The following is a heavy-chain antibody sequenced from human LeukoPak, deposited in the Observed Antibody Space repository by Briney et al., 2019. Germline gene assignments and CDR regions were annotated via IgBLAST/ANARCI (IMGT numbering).Heavy chain of an antibody. CDR1: GYTFTSYD. J-gene: IGHJ6*03. D-gene: IGHD3-10*01. CDR3: ARAFISSSGRYYYYMDV. V-gene: IGHV1-8*01. CDR2: MNPNSGNT. Sequence: GASVKVSCKASGYTFTSYDINWVRQATGQGLEWMGWMNPNSGNTGYAQKFQGRVTMTRNTSISTAYMELSSLRSEDTAVYYCARAFISSSGRYYYYMDVWGKGTTVTISS.